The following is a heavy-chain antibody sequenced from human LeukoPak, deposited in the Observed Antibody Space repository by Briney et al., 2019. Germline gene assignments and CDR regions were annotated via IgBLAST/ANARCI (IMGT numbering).Heavy chain of an antibody. CDR3: ARCGYYYYMDV. CDR1: GGSISSSSYY. CDR2: IYYSGST. V-gene: IGHV4-39*01. Sequence: SETLSPTCTVSGGSISSSSYYWGWIRQPPGKGLEWIGSIYYSGSTYYNPSLKSRVTISVDTSKNQFSLKLSSVTAADTAVYYCARCGYYYYMDVWGKGTTVTISS. J-gene: IGHJ6*03.